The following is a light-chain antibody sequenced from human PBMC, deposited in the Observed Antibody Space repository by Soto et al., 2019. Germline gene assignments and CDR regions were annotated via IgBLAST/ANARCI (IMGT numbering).Light chain of an antibody. CDR1: QSLLHSDGKTY. V-gene: IGKV2D-29*01. CDR3: MQXRHLPIT. J-gene: IGKJ5*01. Sequence: DIVLTQTPLSLSVTPGQPASISCKSSQSLLHSDGKTYLFWFLQKPGQPPQLQIFEGTKRFPGAPDRFSGSASGTDFTLKISRVEAEDGGLYYCMQXRHLPITLGQGTRLEIK. CDR2: EGT.